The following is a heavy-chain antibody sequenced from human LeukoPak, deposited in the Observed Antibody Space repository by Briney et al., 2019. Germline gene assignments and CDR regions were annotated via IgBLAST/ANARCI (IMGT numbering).Heavy chain of an antibody. CDR1: GFTFSRSW. CDR3: AKDTASSWWYFDL. CDR2: ISYDGSNK. V-gene: IGHV3-30*18. D-gene: IGHD5-18*01. Sequence: GGSLRLSCAASGFTFSRSWMSWVRQAPGKGLEWVAVISYDGSNKYYADSVKGRFTISRDNSKNTLYLQMNSLRAEDTAVYYCAKDTASSWWYFDLWGRGTLVTVSS. J-gene: IGHJ2*01.